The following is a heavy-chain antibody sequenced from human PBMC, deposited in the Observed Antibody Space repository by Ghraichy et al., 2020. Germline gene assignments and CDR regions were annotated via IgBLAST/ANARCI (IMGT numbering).Heavy chain of an antibody. CDR2: ISSSSSYI. CDR3: ARDFKAVAATHNWFDP. J-gene: IGHJ5*02. CDR1: GFTFSSYS. D-gene: IGHD2-15*01. V-gene: IGHV3-21*01. Sequence: GGSLRLSCAASGFTFSSYSMNWVRQAPGKGLEWVSSISSSSSYIYYADSVKGRFTISRDNAKNSLYLQMNSLRAEDTAVYYCARDFKAVAATHNWFDPWGQGTLVTVSS.